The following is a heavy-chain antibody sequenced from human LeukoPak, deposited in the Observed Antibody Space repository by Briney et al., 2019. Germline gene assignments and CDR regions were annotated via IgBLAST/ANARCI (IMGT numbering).Heavy chain of an antibody. D-gene: IGHD6-6*01. CDR3: ARTLIEYSVSSCYFDY. Sequence: GGSLRLSCAASGFTFSSNAMHWVRQAPGKGLEWVAVISYDGSNKYYADSVKGRFTISRDNSKNTLYLQMNSLRAEDTAVYYCARTLIEYSVSSCYFDYWGQGTLVTVSS. CDR1: GFTFSSNA. CDR2: ISYDGSNK. J-gene: IGHJ4*02. V-gene: IGHV3-30*04.